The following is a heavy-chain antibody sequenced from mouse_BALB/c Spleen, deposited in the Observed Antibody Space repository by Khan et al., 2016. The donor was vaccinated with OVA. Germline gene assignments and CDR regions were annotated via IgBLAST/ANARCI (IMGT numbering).Heavy chain of an antibody. CDR1: GFTFSDYY. D-gene: IGHD1-1*02. CDR3: ARAGEGGVAY. V-gene: IGHV5-4*02. CDR2: ISDGGSYT. J-gene: IGHJ3*01. Sequence: EVELVESGGGLVKPGGSLKLSCAASGFTFSDYYMYWVRQTPEKRLEWVATISDGGSYTYYPDSVKGRFTISRDNTKNNLYLQMSSLKAEDTAMDYGARAGEGGVAYWGQGTLVTGAA.